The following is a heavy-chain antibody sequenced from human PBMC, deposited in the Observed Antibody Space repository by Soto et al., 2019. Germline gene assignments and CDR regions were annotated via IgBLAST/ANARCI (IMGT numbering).Heavy chain of an antibody. CDR2: MNPNSGNT. D-gene: IGHD2-2*01. CDR3: ARLCTSCYSFAFDI. J-gene: IGHJ3*02. Sequence: ASVKVSCKASGYTFTGYDINWVRQATGQGLEWMGWMNPNSGNTGYAQKFQGRVTMTRNTSISTAYMELSSLRSEDTAVYYCARLCTSCYSFAFDIWGQGTMVTVSS. V-gene: IGHV1-8*01. CDR1: GYTFTGYD.